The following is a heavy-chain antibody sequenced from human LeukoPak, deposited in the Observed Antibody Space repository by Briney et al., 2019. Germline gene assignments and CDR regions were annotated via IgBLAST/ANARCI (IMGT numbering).Heavy chain of an antibody. D-gene: IGHD3-22*01. Sequence: AGGSLRLSCAASGFTFSSYWMSWVRQAPGKGLEWVANIKQDGSEKYYVDSVKGRFTISRDNFKNTLYLQMNSLRAEDTAVYFCAKRGVVIRVILVGFHKEAYYFDSWGQGALVTVSS. CDR2: IKQDGSEK. CDR3: AKRGVVIRVILVGFHKEAYYFDS. V-gene: IGHV3-7*03. CDR1: GFTFSSYW. J-gene: IGHJ4*02.